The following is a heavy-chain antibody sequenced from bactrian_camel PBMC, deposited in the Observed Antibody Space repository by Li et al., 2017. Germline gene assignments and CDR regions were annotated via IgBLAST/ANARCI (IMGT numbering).Heavy chain of an antibody. J-gene: IGHJ4*01. D-gene: IGHD5*01. CDR2: IDVVSGS. CDR3: AKDYVEGLGIDY. CDR1: GFTFSPYW. Sequence: HVQLVESGGDSVQPGGSLRLSCKTFGFTFSPYWMYWVRQAPGKGLEWVSSIDVVSGSYYADSVKGRFTISRDDAKNTLYLQLNSLKTEDTAMYYCAKDYVEGLGIDYWGQG. V-gene: IGHV3S1*01.